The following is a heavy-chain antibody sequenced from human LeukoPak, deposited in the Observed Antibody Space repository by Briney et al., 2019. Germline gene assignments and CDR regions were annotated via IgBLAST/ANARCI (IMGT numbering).Heavy chain of an antibody. CDR2: ITIYNGDT. CDR3: ARDYTYGLFDY. CDR1: GYTFGTYG. J-gene: IGHJ4*02. D-gene: IGHD5-18*01. Sequence: ASVKVSCKASGYTFGTYGITWVRQAPGQGLEWMGGITIYNGDTHHAQKVQGRVTMTTDSSTSTACMELRSLRSDDTAVYYCARDYTYGLFDYWGQGTLVTVSS. V-gene: IGHV1-18*04.